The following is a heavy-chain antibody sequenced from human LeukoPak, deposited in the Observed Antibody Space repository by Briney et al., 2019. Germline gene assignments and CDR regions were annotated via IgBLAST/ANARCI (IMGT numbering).Heavy chain of an antibody. CDR2: INPNSGGT. CDR1: GYTFTGYY. D-gene: IGHD3-10*01. Sequence: ASVKVSCKASGYTFTGYYMHWVRLAPGQGLEWMGWINPNSGGTNYAQKFQGRVTMTRDTSISTAYMELSRLRSDDTAVYYCARAGVYYGSGSPFDYWGQGTLVTVSS. CDR3: ARAGVYYGSGSPFDY. J-gene: IGHJ4*02. V-gene: IGHV1-2*02.